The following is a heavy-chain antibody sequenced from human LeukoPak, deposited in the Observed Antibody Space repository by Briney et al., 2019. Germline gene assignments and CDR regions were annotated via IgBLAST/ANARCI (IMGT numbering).Heavy chain of an antibody. Sequence: PGGSLRLSCAASGFTFSSYGMHWVRQAPGKGLEWVVFIRYDGSNKYYADSVKGRFTISRDNSKNTLYLQMNSLRAEDTAVYYCAKDQVIAVAHNWFDPWGQGTLVTVSS. CDR2: IRYDGSNK. CDR1: GFTFSSYG. J-gene: IGHJ5*02. CDR3: AKDQVIAVAHNWFDP. D-gene: IGHD6-19*01. V-gene: IGHV3-30*02.